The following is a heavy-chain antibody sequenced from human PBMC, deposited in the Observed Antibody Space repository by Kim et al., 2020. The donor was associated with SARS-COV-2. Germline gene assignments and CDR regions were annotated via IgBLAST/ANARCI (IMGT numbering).Heavy chain of an antibody. CDR3: ARVRSVNRDSNPTPYYYGMDV. CDR2: INPSGGST. Sequence: ASVKVSCKASGYTFTSYYMHWVRQAPGQGLEWMGIINPSGGSTSYAQKFQGRVTMTRDTSTSTVYMELSSLRSEDTAVYYCARVRSVNRDSNPTPYYYGMDVGGQGTTVTVS. D-gene: IGHD4-4*01. J-gene: IGHJ6*02. V-gene: IGHV1-46*01. CDR1: GYTFTSYY.